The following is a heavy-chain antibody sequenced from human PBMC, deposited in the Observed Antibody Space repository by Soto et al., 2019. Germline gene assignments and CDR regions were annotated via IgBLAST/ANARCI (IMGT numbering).Heavy chain of an antibody. CDR1: GYTFSDYY. CDR3: AREPAAAKPEGVDF. V-gene: IGHV1-2*02. CDR2: INPNSGGT. J-gene: IGHJ4*02. D-gene: IGHD2-2*01. Sequence: ASVKVSCKASGYTFSDYYIHWVRQAPGQGLEWMRWINPNSGGTKYAPKFQSGVTMTRDTSITTAYMELRRLRSGDTAVYYCAREPAAAKPEGVDFWGQGILVTVSS.